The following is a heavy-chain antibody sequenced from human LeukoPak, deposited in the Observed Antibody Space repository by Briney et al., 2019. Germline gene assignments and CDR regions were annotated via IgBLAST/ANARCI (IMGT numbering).Heavy chain of an antibody. D-gene: IGHD6-13*01. CDR3: ARGRAYSSSWYDY. Sequence: SETLSLTXTVSGYSISSGYYWGWIRQPPGKGLEWIGSIYHSGSTYYNPSLKSRVTISVDTSKNLFSLKLSSVTAADTAVYYCARGRAYSSSWYDYWGQGTLVTVSS. V-gene: IGHV4-38-2*02. CDR1: GYSISSGYY. CDR2: IYHSGST. J-gene: IGHJ4*02.